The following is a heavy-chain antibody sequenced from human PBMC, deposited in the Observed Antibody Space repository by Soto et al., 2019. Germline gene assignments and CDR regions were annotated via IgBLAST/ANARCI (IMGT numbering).Heavy chain of an antibody. CDR2: TNANSGNT. D-gene: IGHD6-6*01. Sequence: ASVKVSCKASGYTFTSYDINWVRQASGQGLEWMGWTNANSGNTGHAPKFQGRVTMARSTSISTAYMELSSLRSEDTAVYYCARGQSSSDNFDYWGQGTLVTVSS. CDR3: ARGQSSSDNFDY. V-gene: IGHV1-8*01. CDR1: GYTFTSYD. J-gene: IGHJ4*02.